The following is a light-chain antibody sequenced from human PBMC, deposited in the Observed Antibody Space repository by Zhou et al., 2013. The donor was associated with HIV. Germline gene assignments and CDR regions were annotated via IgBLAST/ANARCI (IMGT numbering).Light chain of an antibody. CDR1: QSVSSSY. CDR2: GAS. J-gene: IGKJ2*01. V-gene: IGKV3-20*01. Sequence: EIVLTQSPGSLSLSPGERAALSCSASQSVSSSYLAWYQQKPGQAPRLLIYGASSRATGIPDRFSGSGSGTDFTLTISRLQPDDFATYFCQQYKTLPYTFGQGTKLEIK. CDR3: QQYKTLPYT.